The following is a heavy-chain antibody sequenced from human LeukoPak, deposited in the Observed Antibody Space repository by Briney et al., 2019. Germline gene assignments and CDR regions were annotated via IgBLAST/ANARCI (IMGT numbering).Heavy chain of an antibody. CDR1: GFTFSSYG. CDR2: IRYDGSNK. Sequence: GGSLRLSCAASGFTFSSYGVHWVRQAPGKGLEWVAFIRYDGSNKYYADSVKGRFTISRDNSKNTLYLQMNSLRAEDTAAYYCAKDPSFRPGYFDYWGQGTLVTVSS. CDR3: AKDPSFRPGYFDY. V-gene: IGHV3-30*02. J-gene: IGHJ4*02.